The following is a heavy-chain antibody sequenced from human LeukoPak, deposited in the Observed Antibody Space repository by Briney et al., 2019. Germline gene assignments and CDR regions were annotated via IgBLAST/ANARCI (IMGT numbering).Heavy chain of an antibody. CDR1: GYSISTSYY. J-gene: IGHJ6*03. V-gene: IGHV4-38-2*02. CDR3: ARARYGSGSYHYMDV. Sequence: SETLSLTCTVSGYSISTSYYWGWIRQPPGKGLEWIGSIYHSGNTYYNPSLKSRVTISVDTSKNQFSLKLNSVTAADTAVYYCARARYGSGSYHYMDVWGKGTTVTISS. D-gene: IGHD3-10*01. CDR2: IYHSGNT.